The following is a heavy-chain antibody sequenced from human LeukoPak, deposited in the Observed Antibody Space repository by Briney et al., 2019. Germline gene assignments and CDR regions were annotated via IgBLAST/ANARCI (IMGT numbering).Heavy chain of an antibody. CDR2: IYSGGST. J-gene: IGHJ4*02. V-gene: IGHV3-53*01. D-gene: IGHD4-17*01. Sequence: PGGSLRLSCAASGFTVSSNYMSWVRQAPGKGLEWVSVIYSGGSTYYADSVKGRFTVSRDNSKNTLYLQMNGLRAEDTAVYFCARGGGYYGIDYWGQGTLVTVSS. CDR1: GFTVSSNY. CDR3: ARGGGYYGIDY.